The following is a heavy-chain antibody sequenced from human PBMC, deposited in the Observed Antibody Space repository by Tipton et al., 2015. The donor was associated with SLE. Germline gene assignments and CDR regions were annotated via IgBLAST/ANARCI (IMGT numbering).Heavy chain of an antibody. V-gene: IGHV4-31*11. CDR2: IYYTGHT. CDR3: ARRHYSGPFDS. Sequence: LRLSCAVSGGSITSSGHYWIWIRQHPGKGLELIGYIYYTGHTYYNPSLESRVAISVDTSKHQFSLKLNSVTAADTAVYYCARRHYSGPFDSWGQGTLVTVSS. J-gene: IGHJ4*02. CDR1: GGSITSSGHY. D-gene: IGHD5-12*01.